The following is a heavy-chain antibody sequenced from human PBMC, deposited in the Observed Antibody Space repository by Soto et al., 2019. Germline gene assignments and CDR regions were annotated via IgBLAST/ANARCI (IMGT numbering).Heavy chain of an antibody. CDR1: GGSFSGYY. D-gene: IGHD2-15*01. CDR2: INHSGST. V-gene: IGHV4-34*01. Sequence: PSETLSLTCAVYGGSFSGYYWSWIRQPPGKGLEWIGEINHSGSTNYNPSLKSRVTISVDTSKNQFSLKLSSVTAADTAVYYCARVRGYCSGGSCYLAPGGHQRYFDLWGRGTLVTVSS. CDR3: ARVRGYCSGGSCYLAPGGHQRYFDL. J-gene: IGHJ2*01.